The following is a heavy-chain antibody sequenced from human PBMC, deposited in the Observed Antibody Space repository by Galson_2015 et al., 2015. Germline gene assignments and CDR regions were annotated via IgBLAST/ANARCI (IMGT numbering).Heavy chain of an antibody. Sequence: SVKVSCKASGYTFTSYGISWVRQAPGQGLEWMGWISAYNGNTNYAQKLQGRVTMTTDTSTSTAYMELRSLRSDDTAVYYCARDEIVVVPAAICCAFDIWGQGTMVTVSS. J-gene: IGHJ3*02. CDR2: ISAYNGNT. CDR3: ARDEIVVVPAAICCAFDI. V-gene: IGHV1-18*01. CDR1: GYTFTSYG. D-gene: IGHD2-2*02.